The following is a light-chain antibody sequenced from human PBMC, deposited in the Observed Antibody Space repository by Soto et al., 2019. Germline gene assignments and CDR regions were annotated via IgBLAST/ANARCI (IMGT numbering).Light chain of an antibody. CDR3: QQYNSFPYT. Sequence: DIQMTQSPSTLSASVGDRVTITCRASQSLSSWLAWYQQKPGKAPNLLIYKASSLESGVPSRFSGRGSGTEFTLTISSMQPDDFATYYCQQYNSFPYTFGQGTKLEIK. CDR2: KAS. CDR1: QSLSSW. J-gene: IGKJ2*01. V-gene: IGKV1-5*03.